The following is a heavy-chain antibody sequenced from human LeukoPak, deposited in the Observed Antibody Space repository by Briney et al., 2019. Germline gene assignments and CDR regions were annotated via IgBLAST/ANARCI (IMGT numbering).Heavy chain of an antibody. J-gene: IGHJ6*03. CDR3: AKEGIAAAGRYYYYYYMDV. CDR1: GFTFRRYG. D-gene: IGHD6-13*01. V-gene: IGHV3-30*18. CDR2: ISYDGSNK. Sequence: PGGSLRLSCAASGFTFRRYGMSWVRQAPGKGLEWVAVISYDGSNKYYADSVKGRFTISRDNSKNTLYLQMNSLRAEDTAVYYCAKEGIAAAGRYYYYYYMDVWGKGTTVTVSS.